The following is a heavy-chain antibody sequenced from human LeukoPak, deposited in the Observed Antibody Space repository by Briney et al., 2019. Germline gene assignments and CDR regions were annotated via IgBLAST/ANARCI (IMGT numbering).Heavy chain of an antibody. CDR3: ARDQSGVRGFLR. CDR1: GFTFSSFA. Sequence: GGSLRLSCAASGFTFSSFAMSWVRQAPGKGLEWVSVVSGSGGRTFYTGFVKGRFTISRDNSKNTLYLQINSLRAEDTAVYYCARDQSGVRGFLRWGQGTLVTVSS. V-gene: IGHV3-23*01. D-gene: IGHD5-12*01. J-gene: IGHJ4*02. CDR2: VSGSGGRT.